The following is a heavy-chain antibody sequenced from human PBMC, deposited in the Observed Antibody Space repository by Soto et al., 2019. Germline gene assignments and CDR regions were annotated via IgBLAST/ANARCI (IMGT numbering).Heavy chain of an antibody. CDR2: IYYSGNT. Sequence: LSLTCTVSGASISSGGSYWSWIRQHPGKALEWIGYIYYSGNTYYNPSLQSRLTISVDTSKNQFSLKLSSVTAADTAVYYCARAISTRGNGMDVWGQGTRVTVSS. CDR3: ARAISTRGNGMDV. J-gene: IGHJ6*02. V-gene: IGHV4-31*03. CDR1: GASISSGGSY. D-gene: IGHD3-16*01.